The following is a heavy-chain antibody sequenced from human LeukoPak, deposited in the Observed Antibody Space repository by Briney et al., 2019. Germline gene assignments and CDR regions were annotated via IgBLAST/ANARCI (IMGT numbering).Heavy chain of an antibody. V-gene: IGHV1-8*01. J-gene: IGHJ4*02. D-gene: IGHD5-18*01. CDR1: GYTFTSYE. CDR2: MNPNSGNT. Sequence: GASVKVSCKASGYTFTSYEINWVRQATGQGLEWMGWMNPNSGNTGYAQKFQGRVTMTRNTSISTAYMELSSLRSEDTAVYYCARARVQLWDGSDYWGQGTLVTVSS. CDR3: ARARVQLWDGSDY.